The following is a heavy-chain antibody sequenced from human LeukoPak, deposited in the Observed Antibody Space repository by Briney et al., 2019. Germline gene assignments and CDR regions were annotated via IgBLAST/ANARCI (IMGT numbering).Heavy chain of an antibody. D-gene: IGHD3-22*01. CDR3: AAYYYDSSGYYTGGFDY. CDR2: ISAYNGNT. Sequence: ASVKVSCKASGYTFTSYGISWVRQAPGQGLEWMGWISAYNGNTNYAQKLQGRVTMTTDTSTSTAYMELRSLRSDETAVYYCAAYYYDSSGYYTGGFDYWGQGTLVTVSS. CDR1: GYTFTSYG. V-gene: IGHV1-18*01. J-gene: IGHJ4*02.